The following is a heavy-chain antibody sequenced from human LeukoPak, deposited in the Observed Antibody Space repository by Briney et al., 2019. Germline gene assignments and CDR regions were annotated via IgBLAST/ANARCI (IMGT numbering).Heavy chain of an antibody. D-gene: IGHD6-19*01. CDR1: GGSISSYY. Sequence: SETLSLTCTVSGGSISSYYWSWIRQPAGKGLEWIGRIYTSGSTNYNPSLKSRVTMSVDTSKNQFSLKLSSVTAADTAVYYCARGGSRSGWYELGYWGQGTLDTVSS. CDR3: ARGGSRSGWYELGY. CDR2: IYTSGST. J-gene: IGHJ4*02. V-gene: IGHV4-4*07.